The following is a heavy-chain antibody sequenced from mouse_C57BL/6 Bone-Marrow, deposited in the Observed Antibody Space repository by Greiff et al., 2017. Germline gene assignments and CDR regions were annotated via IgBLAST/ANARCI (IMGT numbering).Heavy chain of an antibody. CDR1: GYTFTDYE. V-gene: IGHV1-15*01. CDR2: IDPETGGT. CDR3: TRWGANWDLDWFAY. Sequence: VQLQQSGAELVRPGASVTLSCKASGYTFTDYEMHWVKQTPVPGLEWIGAIDPETGGTAYNQKFKGKAILTADKSSSTAYMELRSLTSEDSAVYYCTRWGANWDLDWFAYWGQGTLVTVSA. D-gene: IGHD4-1*01. J-gene: IGHJ3*01.